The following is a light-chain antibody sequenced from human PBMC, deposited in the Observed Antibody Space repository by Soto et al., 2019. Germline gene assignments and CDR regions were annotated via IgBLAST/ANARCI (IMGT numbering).Light chain of an antibody. CDR1: QRLSASD. CDR3: QQSGNS. CDR2: GVS. J-gene: IGKJ1*01. V-gene: IGKV3-20*01. Sequence: EIVLTQSPGTLSLSPGQRATLSCRASQRLSASDIAWYQQKPGQAPKFLIYGVSSRATGIPDRFSGSGSGTDFTLTISRLETEDFAVYYCQQSGNSFGQGTKVDIK.